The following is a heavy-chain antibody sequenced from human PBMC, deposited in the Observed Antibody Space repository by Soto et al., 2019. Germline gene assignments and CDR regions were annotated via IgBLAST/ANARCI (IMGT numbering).Heavy chain of an antibody. J-gene: IGHJ4*02. CDR2: IYHSGST. Sequence: PSETLSLTCAVSGGSISSGGYSWSLIRQPPGKGLEWIGYIYHSGSTYYNPSLKSRVTISVDTSKNQFSLKLNSVTAADTAVYYCARGPSGDKVDYWGQGIQVTVSS. D-gene: IGHD7-27*01. V-gene: IGHV4-30-2*01. CDR1: GGSISSGGYS. CDR3: ARGPSGDKVDY.